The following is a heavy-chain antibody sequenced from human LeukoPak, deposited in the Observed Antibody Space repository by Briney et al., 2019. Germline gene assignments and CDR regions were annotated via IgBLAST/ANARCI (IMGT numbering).Heavy chain of an antibody. CDR3: ATLPYYCSSTSCYSRWGFDP. Sequence: ASVKVSCKASGGTFSSYAISWVRQAPGQGLEWMRGIIPIFGTANYAQKFQGRVTITTDESTSTAYMELSSLRSEDTAVYYCATLPYYCSSTSCYSRWGFDPWGQGTLVTVSS. CDR2: IIPIFGTA. CDR1: GGTFSSYA. J-gene: IGHJ5*02. V-gene: IGHV1-69*05. D-gene: IGHD2-2*02.